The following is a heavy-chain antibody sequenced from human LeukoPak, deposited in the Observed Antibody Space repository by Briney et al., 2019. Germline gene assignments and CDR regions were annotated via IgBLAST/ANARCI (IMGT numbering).Heavy chain of an antibody. CDR2: NNPNSGGT. J-gene: IGHJ4*02. D-gene: IGHD4-17*01. Sequence: GASVKVFCKASGYTFTGYYIHWVRQAPGQGLEWMGWNNPNSGGTFYAQKFQDRVSMTRDTSISTAYMELNRLTSDDTAVYYCARYGTVTTDFDYWGQGTLVTVSS. CDR1: GYTFTGYY. CDR3: ARYGTVTTDFDY. V-gene: IGHV1-2*02.